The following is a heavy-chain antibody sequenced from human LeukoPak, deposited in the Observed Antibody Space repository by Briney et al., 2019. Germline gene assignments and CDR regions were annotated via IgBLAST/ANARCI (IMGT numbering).Heavy chain of an antibody. Sequence: GGSLRLSCAASGFTVSSNYMSWVRQAPGKGLEWVSSISSSSFFISYADSVKGRFTISRDNAKNTLYLQMNSLRAEDTAVYFCVMYTWGNVPDIWGQGTLVTVSS. V-gene: IGHV3-21*01. CDR2: ISSSSFFI. CDR1: GFTVSSNY. D-gene: IGHD1-20*01. CDR3: VMYTWGNVPDI. J-gene: IGHJ3*02.